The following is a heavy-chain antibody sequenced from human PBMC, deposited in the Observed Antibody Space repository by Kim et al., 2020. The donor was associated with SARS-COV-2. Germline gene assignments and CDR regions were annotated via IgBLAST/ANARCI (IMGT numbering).Heavy chain of an antibody. CDR3: ARAGSHYYDSSGSYLDY. V-gene: IGHV4-34*01. Sequence: SETLSLTCAVYGGSFSGYYWSWIRQPPGKGLEWIGEINHSGSTNYNPSLKSRVTISVDTSKNQFSLQLSSVTAADTAVYYCARAGSHYYDSSGSYLDYWG. CDR2: INHSGST. D-gene: IGHD3-22*01. J-gene: IGHJ4*01. CDR1: GGSFSGYY.